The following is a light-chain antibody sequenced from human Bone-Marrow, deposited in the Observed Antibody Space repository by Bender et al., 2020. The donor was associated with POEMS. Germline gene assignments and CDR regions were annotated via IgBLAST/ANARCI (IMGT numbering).Light chain of an antibody. J-gene: IGLJ2*01. CDR2: EGI. CDR1: NIGSKS. CDR3: MSYTDTSTLVL. Sequence: LTQTPSVSVAPGQTARLTCGGDNIGSKSVHWYQQHPGKAPKVMIYEGIKRPTGVSNRFSGSKSGNTASLTISGIQAEDEADYYCMSYTDTSTLVLLGGGTKLTVL. V-gene: IGLV2-14*02.